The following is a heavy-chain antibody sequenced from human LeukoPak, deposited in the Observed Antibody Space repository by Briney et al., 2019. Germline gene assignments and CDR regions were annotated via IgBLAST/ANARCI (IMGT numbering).Heavy chain of an antibody. J-gene: IGHJ4*02. CDR3: ARGPTVTTDY. V-gene: IGHV1-2*02. CDR2: INPNTGGT. CDR1: VYTFTGYY. Sequence: GASVKVSCKASVYTFTGYYMHWVRQAPGQGLEWMGWINPNTGGTNYAQNFQGRVTMTRDTSISTAYMELSSLKSDDTAVYYCARGPTVTTDYWGQGTLVTVSS. D-gene: IGHD4-17*01.